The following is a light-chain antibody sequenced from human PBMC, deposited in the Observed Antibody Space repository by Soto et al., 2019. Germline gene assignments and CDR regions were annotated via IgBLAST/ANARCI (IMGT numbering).Light chain of an antibody. Sequence: SYELTQPPSVSVAPGQTASIACGGDNVGTKSVHWYQQRPGQAPVLVVYDDSDRPSGIPERFSGSNSGNTATLTITRVEAGDEADYSCQVWESAFIFGGGTKLTVL. CDR3: QVWESAFI. CDR2: DDS. V-gene: IGLV3-21*02. J-gene: IGLJ2*01. CDR1: NVGTKS.